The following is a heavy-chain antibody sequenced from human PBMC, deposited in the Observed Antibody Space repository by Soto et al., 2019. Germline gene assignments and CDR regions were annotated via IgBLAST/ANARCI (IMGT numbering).Heavy chain of an antibody. Sequence: GGSLRLSCAASGFTFDDYAMHWVRQAPGKGLEWVSGISWNSGSIGYADSVKGRFTISRDNAKNSLYLQMNSLRAEDTALYYCAKENPGRDLWSGYQSQPNYYMDVWGKGTTVTVSS. D-gene: IGHD3-3*01. V-gene: IGHV3-9*01. CDR2: ISWNSGSI. J-gene: IGHJ6*03. CDR3: AKENPGRDLWSGYQSQPNYYMDV. CDR1: GFTFDDYA.